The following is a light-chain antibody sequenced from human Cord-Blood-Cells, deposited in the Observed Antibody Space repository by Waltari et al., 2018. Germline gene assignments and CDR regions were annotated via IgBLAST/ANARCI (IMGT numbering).Light chain of an antibody. CDR2: EGS. Sequence: QSALTQPASVSGSPGQSITISCTGTSSDVGSYNLVSWYQQHPGKAPKLMIYEGSKRTSGVSNRFSGSQSGNTASLTISRLQAEDEADYYCCSYAGSSTYVVFGGGTKLTVL. J-gene: IGLJ2*01. CDR3: CSYAGSSTYVV. V-gene: IGLV2-23*01. CDR1: SSDVGSYNL.